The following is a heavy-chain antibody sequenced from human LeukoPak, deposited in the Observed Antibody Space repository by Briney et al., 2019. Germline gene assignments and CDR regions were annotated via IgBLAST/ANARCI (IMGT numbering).Heavy chain of an antibody. D-gene: IGHD4-17*01. CDR2: IRYDGSNK. J-gene: IGHJ5*02. CDR3: AKDTNDYGDYGWFDP. CDR1: GFTFSSYG. Sequence: GGSLRLSCAASGFTFSSYGMHWVRQAPGKGLEWVAFIRYDGSNKYYADSVKGRFTISRDNSKNTLYLQMNSLRAEDTAVYYCAKDTNDYGDYGWFDPWAREPWSPSPQ. V-gene: IGHV3-30*02.